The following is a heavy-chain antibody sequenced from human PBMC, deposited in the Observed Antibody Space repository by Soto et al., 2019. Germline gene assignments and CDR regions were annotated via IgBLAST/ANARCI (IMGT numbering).Heavy chain of an antibody. Sequence: QVQLQESGPGLVKPSGTLSLTCAVSGGSISSSNWWSWVRQPPGKGLEWIGEIYHSGSTNYNPSLKSRVTISVDKSKHQFSLKLSSVTASDTAVYYCARGGHGPTVMMIIGFDDWGQGTLVTVSS. J-gene: IGHJ4*02. V-gene: IGHV4-4*02. D-gene: IGHD3-16*01. CDR3: ARGGHGPTVMMIIGFDD. CDR1: GGSISSSNW. CDR2: IYHSGST.